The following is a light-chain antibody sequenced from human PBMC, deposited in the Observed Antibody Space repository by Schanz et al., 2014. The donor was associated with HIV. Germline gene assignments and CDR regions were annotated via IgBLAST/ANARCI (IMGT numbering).Light chain of an antibody. CDR2: DVS. V-gene: IGLV2-14*01. Sequence: QSALTQPPSASGSPGQSVTISCTGTSSDVGGYDYVSWYQQHPGKAPKLMIYDVSNRPSGVSNRFSGSKSGSTASLTISGLQADDEGDYYCSSYTTNRTMAFGGGTKLTVL. CDR1: SSDVGGYDY. CDR3: SSYTTNRTMA. J-gene: IGLJ2*01.